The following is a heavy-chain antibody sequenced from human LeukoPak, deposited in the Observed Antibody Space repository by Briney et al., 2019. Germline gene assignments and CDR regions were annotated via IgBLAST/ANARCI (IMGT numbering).Heavy chain of an antibody. J-gene: IGHJ4*02. D-gene: IGHD6-13*01. CDR1: GFTFSSYA. Sequence: GGSLRLSCAASGFTFSSYAMSWVRQAPGKGLEWVSGISGSGGNIYYADSVKGRFTISRDNSKNTRYLQMNGLRAEDTAVYYCARDLVAAAGTDWGQGTLVTVSS. CDR2: ISGSGGNI. V-gene: IGHV3-23*01. CDR3: ARDLVAAAGTD.